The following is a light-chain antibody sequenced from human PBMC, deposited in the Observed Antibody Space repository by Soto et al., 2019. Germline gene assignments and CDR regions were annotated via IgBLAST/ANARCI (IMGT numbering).Light chain of an antibody. CDR3: QQYSSSPWT. CDR1: QSVISSY. J-gene: IGKJ1*01. V-gene: IGKV3-20*01. CDR2: GVS. Sequence: EIVLTQSPGTLSLSPGERATLSCRASQSVISSYLSWDQQKYGQAPRLLIYGVSSRATGIPNRFSGSGCGTDFTLTISRLEPEDFAVYYCQQYSSSPWTFGQGTEVEIK.